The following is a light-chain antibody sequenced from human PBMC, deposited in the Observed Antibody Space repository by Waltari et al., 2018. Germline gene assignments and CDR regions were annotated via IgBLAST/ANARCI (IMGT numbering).Light chain of an antibody. CDR1: QNIQTY. CDR2: AAS. CDR3: QQSYGSPPA. Sequence: DIPLSQSPSSLSASLGDRVSIPCRASQNIQTYLNWYQQIPGKAPRLMFSAASNLQSGVPSRCSGSGAGTDFTLTVTSLHPEDFAAYYCQQSYGSPPAFGPGTKIHIK. J-gene: IGKJ3*01. V-gene: IGKV1-39*01.